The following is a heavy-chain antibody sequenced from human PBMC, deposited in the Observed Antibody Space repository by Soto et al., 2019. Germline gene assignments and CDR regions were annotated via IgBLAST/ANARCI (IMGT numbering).Heavy chain of an antibody. Sequence: SETLSLTCTVSGGSISSSSYYWGWIRQPPGKRLEWIGSIYYSGSTYDNPSLKSRVTISVDTSKNHFSLKLSSVTAADTAVYFCVRLCEWELLTATGWFDPWGQGTLVTVSS. J-gene: IGHJ5*02. CDR3: VRLCEWELLTATGWFDP. CDR1: GGSISSSSYY. D-gene: IGHD1-26*01. V-gene: IGHV4-39*02. CDR2: IYYSGST.